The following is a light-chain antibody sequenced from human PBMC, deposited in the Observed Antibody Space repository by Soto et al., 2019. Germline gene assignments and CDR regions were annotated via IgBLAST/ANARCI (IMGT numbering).Light chain of an antibody. J-gene: IGKJ1*01. Sequence: EIVLTQSPLSLPVTPGEPASISCRSSQSLLHSNGYNYLDWYLQKPGQSPQLLIYLGSNRASGVPDRISGSGSGTDYTLEISRVEAEDVGVYYCMQALQTPPTFGQGTKVDIK. CDR2: LGS. V-gene: IGKV2-28*01. CDR1: QSLLHSNGYNY. CDR3: MQALQTPPT.